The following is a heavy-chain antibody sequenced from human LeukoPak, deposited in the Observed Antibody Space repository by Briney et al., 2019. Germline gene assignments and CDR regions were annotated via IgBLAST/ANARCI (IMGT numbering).Heavy chain of an antibody. CDR2: IHGRN. V-gene: IGHV3-23*01. D-gene: IGHD1-26*01. CDR3: VKDRGGSPFYGMDV. CDR1: GFIFRNYG. Sequence: GGSLRLSCAASGFIFRNYGMSWVRQAPGKGLEWVSTIHGRNYYADSVKGRFTISRDDSRSTLYLQMDNLRADDTAVYYCVKDRGGSPFYGMDVWGQGTTVTVSS. J-gene: IGHJ6*02.